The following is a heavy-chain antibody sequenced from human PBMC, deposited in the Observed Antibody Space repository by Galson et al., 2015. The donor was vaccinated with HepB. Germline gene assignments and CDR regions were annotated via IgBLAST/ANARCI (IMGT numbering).Heavy chain of an antibody. CDR3: ARGGSWASDFWSGYYTPAGYYYYYYMDV. J-gene: IGHJ6*03. D-gene: IGHD3-3*01. Sequence: SVKVSCKASGGTFSSYAISWVRQAPGQGLEWVGGIIPIFGTANYAQKLQGRVTITADESTSTAYMELSSLRSEDTAVYYCARGGSWASDFWSGYYTPAGYYYYYYMDVWGKGTTVTVSS. CDR1: GGTFSSYA. V-gene: IGHV1-69*13. CDR2: IIPIFGTA.